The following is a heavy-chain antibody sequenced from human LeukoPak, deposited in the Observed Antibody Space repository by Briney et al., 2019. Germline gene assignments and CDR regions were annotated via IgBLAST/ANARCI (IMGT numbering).Heavy chain of an antibody. Sequence: GGSLRLTCAVSRFTIIKYLLFWVRQAPGKGLESVSRINTDGTVTTYADSVKGRFTVSRDNADNTMFLQMNSVRDEDTAVYYCATKQWHSPLPVSWGHGTPVTVSS. D-gene: IGHD6-19*01. J-gene: IGHJ6*01. CDR1: RFTIIKYL. V-gene: IGHV3-74*01. CDR2: INTDGTVT. CDR3: ATKQWHSPLPVS.